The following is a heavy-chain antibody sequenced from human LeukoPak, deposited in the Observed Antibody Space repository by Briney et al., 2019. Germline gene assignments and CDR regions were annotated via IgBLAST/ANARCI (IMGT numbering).Heavy chain of an antibody. V-gene: IGHV4-4*07. CDR3: ARGLVRGVIILGAFDI. D-gene: IGHD3-10*01. CDR2: IYTSGST. Sequence: PSETLSLTCTVSGGSISSYYWSWIRQPAGKGLEWIGRIYTSGSTNYNPSLKSRVTMSVDTSKNQFSLKLSSVTAADTAVYYCARGLVRGVIILGAFDIWGQGTMVTVSS. CDR1: GGSISSYY. J-gene: IGHJ3*02.